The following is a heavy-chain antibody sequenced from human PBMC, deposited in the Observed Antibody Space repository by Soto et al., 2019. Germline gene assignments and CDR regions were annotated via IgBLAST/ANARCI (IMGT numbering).Heavy chain of an antibody. CDR1: GYTFTSFG. V-gene: IGHV1-18*01. J-gene: IGHJ4*02. D-gene: IGHD2-15*01. CDR2: SSAYNGNT. CDR3: TRDLSGNPGY. Sequence: QVQLVQSGAEVKKPGASVKVSCKASGYTFTSFGISWVRQGPGQGVVWMGWSSAYNGNTNHAQKLQGRVTMTTDTSTSTAYMQRSSLRSDDRAVYYCTRDLSGNPGYWGQGTLVTVSS.